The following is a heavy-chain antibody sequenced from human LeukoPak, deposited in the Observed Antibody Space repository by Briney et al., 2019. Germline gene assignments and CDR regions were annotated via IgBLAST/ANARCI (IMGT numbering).Heavy chain of an antibody. CDR1: GGSISSSSYY. D-gene: IGHD3-10*01. V-gene: IGHV4-39*07. CDR3: ARDGRRFGELRSPYYYYYMDV. J-gene: IGHJ6*03. CDR2: IYYSGST. Sequence: SETLSLTCTVSGGSISSSSYYWGWIRQPPGKGLEWIGSIYYSGSTYYNPSLKSRVTISVDTSKNQFSLKLSSVTAADTAVYYCARDGRRFGELRSPYYYYYMDVWGKGTTVTVSS.